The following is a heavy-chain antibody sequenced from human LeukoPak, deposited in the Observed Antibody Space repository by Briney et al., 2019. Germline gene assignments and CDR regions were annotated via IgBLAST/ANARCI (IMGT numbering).Heavy chain of an antibody. D-gene: IGHD3-22*01. Sequence: GGSLRLSCTASGFTFSNYAMNWVRQAPGKGLQWISVLSDSVDSIYYADSVKGRFTVSRDNSKNTLYLQMNNLRAEDTAVYYCAKDSLDYYDSSGYDYDYWGQGTLVTVSS. CDR3: AKDSLDYYDSSGYDYDY. CDR2: LSDSVDSI. CDR1: GFTFSNYA. V-gene: IGHV3-23*01. J-gene: IGHJ4*02.